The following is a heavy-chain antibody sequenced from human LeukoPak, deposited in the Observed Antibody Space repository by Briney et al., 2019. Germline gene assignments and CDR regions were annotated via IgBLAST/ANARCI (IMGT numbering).Heavy chain of an antibody. Sequence: GGSLRLSCAASGFTFSSYSMNWVRQAPGKGLEWVSYISSSSSTIYYADSVKGRFTISRDNAKNSLYLQMNSLRAQDTAVYYCARVPAAAIDPFFDYWGQGTLVTVSS. D-gene: IGHD2-2*01. J-gene: IGHJ4*02. CDR3: ARVPAAAIDPFFDY. V-gene: IGHV3-48*01. CDR1: GFTFSSYS. CDR2: ISSSSSTI.